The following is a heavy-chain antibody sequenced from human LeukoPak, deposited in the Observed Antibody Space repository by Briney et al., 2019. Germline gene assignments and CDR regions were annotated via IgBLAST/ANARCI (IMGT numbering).Heavy chain of an antibody. CDR1: GYNFISYW. D-gene: IGHD6-6*01. CDR2: IYPHDSDT. J-gene: IGHJ4*02. V-gene: IGHV5-51*01. CDR3: ARGYSSSSEADY. Sequence: GESLKISCKGSGYNFISYWIGWVRQVPGKGLEGMGIIYPHDSDTRYSPSFQGQVTMSADKSINTAYLQWSSLKASDTAMYYCARGYSSSSEADYWGQGTLVTVSS.